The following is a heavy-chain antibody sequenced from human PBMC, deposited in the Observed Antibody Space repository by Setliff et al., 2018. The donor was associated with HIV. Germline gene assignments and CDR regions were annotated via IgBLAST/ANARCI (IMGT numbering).Heavy chain of an antibody. CDR1: GFSFSYYW. D-gene: IGHD6-13*01. Sequence: PWGSLRLSCAASGFSFSYYWMHWVRQAPGKGLEWVARINSDGSTVEHAGAVKGRLTISRDNARNTLYLEMNSLRVEDAAMYYCVRVAGFSSSWFAYWGQGTLVTVSS. CDR3: VRVAGFSSSWFAY. CDR2: INSDGSTV. J-gene: IGHJ5*01. V-gene: IGHV3-74*03.